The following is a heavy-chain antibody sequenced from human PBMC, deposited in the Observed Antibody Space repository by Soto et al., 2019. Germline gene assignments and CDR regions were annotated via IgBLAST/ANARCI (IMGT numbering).Heavy chain of an antibody. CDR1: GGSISSYY. CDR3: ARDVFGGSAANWFDP. Sequence: PSETLSLTCTVSGGSISSYYWSWIRQPPGKGLEWIGYIYYSGSTNYNPSLKSRVTISVDTSKNQFSLKLSSVTAADTAVYYCARDVFGGSAANWFDPWGQGTLVTVSS. J-gene: IGHJ5*02. CDR2: IYYSGST. V-gene: IGHV4-59*01. D-gene: IGHD3-3*01.